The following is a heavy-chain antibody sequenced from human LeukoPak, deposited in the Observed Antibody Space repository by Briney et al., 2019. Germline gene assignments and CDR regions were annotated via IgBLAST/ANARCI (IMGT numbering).Heavy chain of an antibody. J-gene: IGHJ4*02. CDR3: ATGRGIQLWYGAPPLNY. CDR2: LDPEDGEI. D-gene: IGHD5-18*01. Sequence: ASVKVSCKVSGYTLTELSMHWVRQAPGKGLEWMGGLDPEDGEIIYAQKFQGRVTMTEDTSTDTAYMELSSLRSEDTAVYYCATGRGIQLWYGAPPLNYWGQGTLVTVSS. CDR1: GYTLTELS. V-gene: IGHV1-24*01.